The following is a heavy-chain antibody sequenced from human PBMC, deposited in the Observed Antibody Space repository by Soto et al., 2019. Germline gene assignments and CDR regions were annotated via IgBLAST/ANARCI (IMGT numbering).Heavy chain of an antibody. V-gene: IGHV4-39*01. CDR3: ARPYFSSSSMFDY. J-gene: IGHJ4*02. Sequence: SETLSLTCTVSGDSISSSTYYWGWIRQPPGKGLEWIGCIYHTGTTYYNPSLKSRVAISVDTSKNQFSLKLSSVTAADTAVYYCARPYFSSSSMFDYWGQGTLVTVSS. D-gene: IGHD6-6*01. CDR1: GDSISSSTYY. CDR2: IYHTGTT.